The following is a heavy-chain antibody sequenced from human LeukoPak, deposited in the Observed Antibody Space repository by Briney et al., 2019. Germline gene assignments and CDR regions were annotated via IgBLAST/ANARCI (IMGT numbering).Heavy chain of an antibody. D-gene: IGHD2-21*02. Sequence: SETLSLTCTVSGGSISSYYWSWIRQPPGKGLEWIGCIYYSGTTNYNPSLKSRVTISIDTSKNQFSLKLSSVTAADTAVYYCASHSGDSALWDYWGQGTLVTVSS. CDR2: IYYSGTT. V-gene: IGHV4-59*08. J-gene: IGHJ4*02. CDR3: ASHSGDSALWDY. CDR1: GGSISSYY.